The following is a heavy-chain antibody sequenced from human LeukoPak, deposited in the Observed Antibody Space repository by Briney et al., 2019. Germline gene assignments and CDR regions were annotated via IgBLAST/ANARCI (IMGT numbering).Heavy chain of an antibody. J-gene: IGHJ4*02. V-gene: IGHV1-69*13. CDR3: ARDVRLGELSLPYYFDY. D-gene: IGHD3-16*02. CDR2: IIPIFGTA. Sequence: ASVKVSCKASGGTFSSYAISWVRQARGQGLEWMGGIIPIFGTANYAQKFQGRVTITADESTSTAYMELSSLRSEDTAVYYCARDVRLGELSLPYYFDYWGQGTLVTVSS. CDR1: GGTFSSYA.